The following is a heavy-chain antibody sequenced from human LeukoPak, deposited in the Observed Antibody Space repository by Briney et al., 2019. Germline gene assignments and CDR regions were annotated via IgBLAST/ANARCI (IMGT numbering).Heavy chain of an antibody. CDR2: IIPILGIA. CDR1: RGTFSSYA. D-gene: IGHD2-8*01. Sequence: SVKVSCKASRGTFSSYAISWVRQAPGQGLEWMGRIIPILGIANYAQKFQGRVTITADKSTSTAYMELSSLRSEDTAVYYCARGYCTNGVCSMYYFDYWGQGTLVTVSS. CDR3: ARGYCTNGVCSMYYFDY. V-gene: IGHV1-69*04. J-gene: IGHJ4*02.